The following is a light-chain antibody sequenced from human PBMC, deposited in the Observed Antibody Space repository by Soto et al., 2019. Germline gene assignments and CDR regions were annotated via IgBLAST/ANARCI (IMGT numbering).Light chain of an antibody. CDR1: SSDVGGYNY. J-gene: IGLJ1*01. CDR3: SSYTSSSTLHV. V-gene: IGLV2-14*01. CDR2: DVS. Sequence: QSVLTQPASVSGSPGQSITISCTGTSSDVGGYNYVSWYQQHPGKAPKLMIYDVSNRPSGVSNRFSGSKSGNTASLTISGVQAEYEADYYCSSYTSSSTLHVFGTGTKVTVL.